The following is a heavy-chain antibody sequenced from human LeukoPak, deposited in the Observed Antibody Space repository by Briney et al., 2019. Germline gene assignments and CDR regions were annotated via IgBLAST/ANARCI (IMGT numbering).Heavy chain of an antibody. J-gene: IGHJ6*02. V-gene: IGHV3-15*01. CDR3: TTREMTTVTYYYYYGMDV. Sequence: KTGGSLRLSCAASGFTFSNAWMSWVRQAPGKGLEWVGRIKSKTDGGTTDYAAPVKGRFTTSRDDSKNTLYLQMNSLKTEDTAVYYCTTREMTTVTYYYYYGMDVWGQGTTVTVSS. D-gene: IGHD4-17*01. CDR1: GFTFSNAW. CDR2: IKSKTDGGTT.